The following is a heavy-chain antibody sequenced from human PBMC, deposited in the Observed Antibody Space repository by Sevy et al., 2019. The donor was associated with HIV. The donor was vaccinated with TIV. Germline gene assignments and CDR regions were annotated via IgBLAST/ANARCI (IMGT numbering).Heavy chain of an antibody. J-gene: IGHJ3*02. D-gene: IGHD3-9*01. CDR3: AGLYYDILTGYFTDAFDI. CDR1: GGSISSSSYY. V-gene: IGHV4-39*01. CDR2: IYYSGST. Sequence: SETLSLTCTVSGGSISSSSYYWGWIRQPPGKGLEWIGSIYYSGSTYYNPSLKSRVTISLDTSKNQFSLKLGSVTAADTAVYYCAGLYYDILTGYFTDAFDIWGQGTMVTVSS.